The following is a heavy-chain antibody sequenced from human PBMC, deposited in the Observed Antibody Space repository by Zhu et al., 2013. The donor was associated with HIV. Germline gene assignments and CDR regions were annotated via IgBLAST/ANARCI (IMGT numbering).Heavy chain of an antibody. V-gene: IGHV1-69*06. CDR2: IIPIIGTR. CDR3: ARDRGGSVPFDY. J-gene: IGHJ4*02. CDR1: GGTFSSYA. D-gene: IGHD5-12*01. Sequence: QVQLVQSGAEVKKPGSSVKVSCKASGGTFSSYAISWVRQAPGQGLEWMGGIIPIIGTRNYAQKFQGRVTITADKSTSTTYMELSRLKSDDTAVYYCARDRGGSVPFDYVGPGNPGHRLL.